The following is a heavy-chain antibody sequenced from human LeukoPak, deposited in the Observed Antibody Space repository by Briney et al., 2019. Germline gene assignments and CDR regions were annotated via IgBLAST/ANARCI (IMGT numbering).Heavy chain of an antibody. CDR1: GHSISSGYY. J-gene: IGHJ4*02. V-gene: IGHV4-38-2*02. CDR2: KYHSGST. D-gene: IGHD6-13*01. Sequence: PSETLSLTCTVSGHSISSGYYWGWIRQPPGKGLEWIGSKYHSGSTFHNPSLKGRVTISVDTSKNQVSLQLSSVTAADTAVYYCARSDSSSWLFDYWGQGTLVTVSS. CDR3: ARSDSSSWLFDY.